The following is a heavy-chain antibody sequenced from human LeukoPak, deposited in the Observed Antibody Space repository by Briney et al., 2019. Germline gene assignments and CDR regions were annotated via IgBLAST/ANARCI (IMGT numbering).Heavy chain of an antibody. D-gene: IGHD2-2*01. CDR1: GFTFSSYD. J-gene: IGHJ4*02. CDR3: ARWCSSTSCYGLDY. V-gene: IGHV3-13*01. CDR2: IGTAGDT. Sequence: GGSLRLSCAASGFTFSSYDMHWVRHAPGKGLEWVSAIGTAGDTYYPGSVKGRFTISRENPKNSLYLQMNSLRAGDTAVYYCARWCSSTSCYGLDYWGQGTLVTVSS.